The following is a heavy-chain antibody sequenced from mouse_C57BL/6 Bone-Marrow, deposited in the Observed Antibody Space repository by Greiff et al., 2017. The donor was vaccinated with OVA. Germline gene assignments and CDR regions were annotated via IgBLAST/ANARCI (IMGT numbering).Heavy chain of an antibody. Sequence: ESGPGLVKPSQSLSLTCSVTGYSITSGYYWNWIRQFPGNKLEWMGYISYDGSNNYNPSLKNRISITRDTSKNQFFLKLKSVTTEDTATYYCAGLLRSYYFDYWGQGTTLTVSS. J-gene: IGHJ2*01. CDR2: ISYDGSN. V-gene: IGHV3-6*01. D-gene: IGHD1-1*01. CDR1: GYSITSGYY. CDR3: AGLLRSYYFDY.